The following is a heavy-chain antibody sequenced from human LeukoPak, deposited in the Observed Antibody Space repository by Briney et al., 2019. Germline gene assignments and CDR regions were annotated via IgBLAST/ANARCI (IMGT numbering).Heavy chain of an antibody. CDR2: IRDDGSNK. CDR3: AKDNYDYGDYDGGDY. CDR1: GFTFSTYC. V-gene: IGHV3-30*02. Sequence: GGSLRLSRAASGFTFSTYCMHWNRQAPGKGLEWVAFIRDDGSNKDYADSVKGRFTISRDNSKNTLYLQMNSLRAEDTAVYYCAKDNYDYGDYDGGDYWGQGTLVTVSS. D-gene: IGHD4-17*01. J-gene: IGHJ4*02.